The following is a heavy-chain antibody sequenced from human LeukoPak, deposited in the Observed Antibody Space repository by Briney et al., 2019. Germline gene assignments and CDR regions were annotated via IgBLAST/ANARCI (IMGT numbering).Heavy chain of an antibody. CDR3: AKDLNEEMDAFDI. J-gene: IGHJ3*02. CDR2: ISGSGGST. CDR1: GFTFSNAW. Sequence: GGSLRLSCAASGFTFSNAWMSWVRQAPGKGLEWVSAISGSGGSTYYADSVKGRFTISRDNSKNTLYLQMNSLRAEDTAVYYCAKDLNEEMDAFDIWGQGTMVTVSS. V-gene: IGHV3-23*01.